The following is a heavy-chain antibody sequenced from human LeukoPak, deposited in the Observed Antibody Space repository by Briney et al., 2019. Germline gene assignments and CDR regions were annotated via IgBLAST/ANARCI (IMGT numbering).Heavy chain of an antibody. CDR1: GFTFSSYW. D-gene: IGHD3-10*01. CDR3: ARSITIYYYGSGSLDY. V-gene: IGHV3-74*01. Sequence: GGSLRLSCAASGFTFSSYWMHWVRQAPGKGLVWVSRINSDGSSTSYADSVKGRFTISRDNAKNTLYLQMNSLRAGDTAVYYCARSITIYYYGSGSLDYWGQGTLVTVSS. J-gene: IGHJ4*02. CDR2: INSDGSST.